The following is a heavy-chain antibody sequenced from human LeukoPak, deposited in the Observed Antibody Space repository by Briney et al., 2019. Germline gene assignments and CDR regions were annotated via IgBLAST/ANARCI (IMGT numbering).Heavy chain of an antibody. CDR2: INPSGGST. D-gene: IGHD3-22*01. V-gene: IGHV1-46*01. Sequence: GALVKVSCKASGYTFTSYYMHWVRQAPGQGLEWMGIINPSGGSTSYAQKFQGRVTMTRDMSTSTVYMELSSLRSEDTAVYYCARDRGPKIGHGYYLLWDVWGKGTTVTVSS. CDR3: ARDRGPKIGHGYYLLWDV. CDR1: GYTFTSYY. J-gene: IGHJ6*04.